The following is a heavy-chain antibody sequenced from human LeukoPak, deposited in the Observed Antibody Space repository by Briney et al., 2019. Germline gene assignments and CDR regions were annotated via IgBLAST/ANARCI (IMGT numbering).Heavy chain of an antibody. CDR1: GFTVSSNY. J-gene: IGHJ4*02. V-gene: IGHV3-66*02. Sequence: GGPLRLSCAASGFTVSSNYMSWVRQAPGKGLEWVSVIYSGGSTYYADSVKGRFTISRDNSKNTLYLQMNSLRAEDTAVYYCARERVVAPAAFFDYWGQGTLVTVSS. CDR3: ARERVVAPAAFFDY. D-gene: IGHD2-2*01. CDR2: IYSGGST.